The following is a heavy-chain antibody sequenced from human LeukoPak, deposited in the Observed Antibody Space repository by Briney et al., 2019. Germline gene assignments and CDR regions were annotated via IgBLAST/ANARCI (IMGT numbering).Heavy chain of an antibody. D-gene: IGHD2-15*01. CDR2: ISGSGGST. Sequence: GGSLRLSCAASGFTFSSYAMSWVRQAPGKGLEWVSAISGSGGSTYYADSVKGRFTVSRDNSKNTLYLQMNSLRAEDTAVYYCAKDGSGGSCPDYWGQGTLVTVSS. CDR3: AKDGSGGSCPDY. V-gene: IGHV3-23*01. CDR1: GFTFSSYA. J-gene: IGHJ4*02.